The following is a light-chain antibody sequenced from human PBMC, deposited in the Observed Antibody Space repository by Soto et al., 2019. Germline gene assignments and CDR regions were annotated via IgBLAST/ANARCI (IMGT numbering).Light chain of an antibody. Sequence: QSALTQPASVSGSPGQSITISCTGTSSDVGGYNYVSWYQQHPGKAPKLIIYEVSNRPAGVSNRFSGSKSGDTASLTISGLQADDEADYFCYSYTSSSTWVFGGGTKVTVL. J-gene: IGLJ3*02. V-gene: IGLV2-14*01. CDR2: EVS. CDR3: YSYTSSSTWV. CDR1: SSDVGGYNY.